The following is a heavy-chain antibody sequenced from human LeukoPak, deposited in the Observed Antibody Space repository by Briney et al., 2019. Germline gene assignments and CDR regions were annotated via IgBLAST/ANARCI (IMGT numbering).Heavy chain of an antibody. V-gene: IGHV3-53*01. J-gene: IGHJ4*02. CDR1: GFPVSGYC. CDR3: ARMLISSGYYVDY. CDR2: IYSGGTT. Sequence: GGSLRLSCAASGFPVSGYCMSWVRQAPGKGLDWVSVIYSGGTTYDADSVKGRFTISRDESKNMLYLQMNSLRAEDTAIYYCARMLISSGYYVDYWGQGTLVTVSS. D-gene: IGHD3-22*01.